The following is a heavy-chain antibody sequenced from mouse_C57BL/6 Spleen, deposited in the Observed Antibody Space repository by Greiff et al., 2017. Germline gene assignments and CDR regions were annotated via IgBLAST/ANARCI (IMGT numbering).Heavy chain of an antibody. Sequence: EVQLKESGPELVKPGASVKIPCKASGYTFTDYNMDWVKQSHGKSLEWIGDINPNNGGTIYNQKFKGKATLTVDKSSSTAYMELRSLTSEDTAVYYCATRGYYYGSSWFAYWGQGTLVTVSA. CDR1: GYTFTDYN. J-gene: IGHJ3*01. D-gene: IGHD1-1*01. CDR3: ATRGYYYGSSWFAY. CDR2: INPNNGGT. V-gene: IGHV1-18*01.